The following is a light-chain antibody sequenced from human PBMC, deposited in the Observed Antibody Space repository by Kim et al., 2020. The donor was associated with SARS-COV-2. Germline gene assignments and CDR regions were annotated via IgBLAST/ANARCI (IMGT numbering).Light chain of an antibody. Sequence: PVERATLSCRASQSLSSYLAWYQQKPGQAPRLLIYDASNRATGIPARFSGSGSGTDFTLTISSLEPEDFAVYYCQQRSNGPFSVTFGGGTKVDIK. CDR1: QSLSSY. CDR2: DAS. CDR3: QQRSNGPFSVT. V-gene: IGKV3-11*01. J-gene: IGKJ4*01.